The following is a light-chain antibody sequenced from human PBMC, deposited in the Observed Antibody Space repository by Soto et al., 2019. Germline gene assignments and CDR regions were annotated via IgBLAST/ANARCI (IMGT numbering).Light chain of an antibody. CDR2: ATS. J-gene: IGKJ3*01. CDR3: QQSYTRPLFT. Sequence: DIQMTQSPSSLSASVGDRVTITCRASQSISNFLNWYQHKPGKAPKLLIYATSSLQSGVPSRFSGSGSGTEFTLTISSLQPEDFATYYCQQSYTRPLFTFGPGTKVDIE. CDR1: QSISNF. V-gene: IGKV1-39*01.